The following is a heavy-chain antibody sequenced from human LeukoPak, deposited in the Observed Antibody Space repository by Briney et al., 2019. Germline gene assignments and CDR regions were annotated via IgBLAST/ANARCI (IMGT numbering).Heavy chain of an antibody. CDR2: ISDDSSFT. V-gene: IGHV3-23*01. J-gene: IGHJ4*02. CDR3: AKGRCSGVGCDSFHS. D-gene: IGHD2-15*01. Sequence: GGSLQLSCVASGLRFRSYAMNWVRQAPGKGLECISTISDDSSFTYYAGSVKGRSAISRDDSKNTLYLQMNNLKVEDTAVYYCAKGRCSGVGCDSFHSWGQGALVTVSS. CDR1: GLRFRSYA.